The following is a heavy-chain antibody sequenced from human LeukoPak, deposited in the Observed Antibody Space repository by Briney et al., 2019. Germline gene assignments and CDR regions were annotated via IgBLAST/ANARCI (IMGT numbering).Heavy chain of an antibody. CDR2: IYYSGST. D-gene: IGHD3-22*01. CDR3: ARQPSSGYFRDYYFDY. J-gene: IGHJ4*02. Sequence: SETLSLTFAVSGGSISSSSYYWGWIRQPPGKGLEWIGSIYYSGSTYYNPSLKSRVTISVDTSKNQFSLKLSSVTAADTAVYYCARQPSSGYFRDYYFDYWGQGTLVTVSS. V-gene: IGHV4-39*01. CDR1: GGSISSSSYY.